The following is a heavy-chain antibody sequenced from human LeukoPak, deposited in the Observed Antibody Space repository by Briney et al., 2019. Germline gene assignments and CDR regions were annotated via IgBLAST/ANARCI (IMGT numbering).Heavy chain of an antibody. V-gene: IGHV3-23*01. CDR3: AKGPIVVVPTAMPEGSFDY. Sequence: GGSLRLSCAASGFTLSNYAMNWVRQAPGKGLEWVSAIRGSGGSTYYADSVKGRFTISRDTSKNTLYLQMNSLRAEDTAIYYCAKGPIVVVPTAMPEGSFDYWGQGTLVTVSS. CDR2: IRGSGGST. D-gene: IGHD2-2*01. J-gene: IGHJ4*02. CDR1: GFTLSNYA.